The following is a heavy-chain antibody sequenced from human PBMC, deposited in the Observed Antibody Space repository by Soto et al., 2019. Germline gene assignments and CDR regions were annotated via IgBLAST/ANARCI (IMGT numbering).Heavy chain of an antibody. CDR3: AREEGTELDF. J-gene: IGHJ4*02. Sequence: QVRLVQSGAEVKKPGASVKVTCKPSGYTFTDAYIHWVRQAPGQGLEWLGWINPKNGGTNYAQKFKGRVTMTRDTSSSTAFMALSTLNSNDTAVYYCAREEGTELDFWGQGTLVTVSS. CDR1: GYTFTDAY. V-gene: IGHV1-2*02. D-gene: IGHD1-7*01. CDR2: INPKNGGT.